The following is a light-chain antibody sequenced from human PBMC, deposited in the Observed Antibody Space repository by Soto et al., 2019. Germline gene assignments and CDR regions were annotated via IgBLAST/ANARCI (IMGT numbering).Light chain of an antibody. Sequence: AVRVTQSPSSLSASTGDRVSSSCRATQDIGSYLAWYQQIPGKAPKLLIYDASTLQSGVPSRFRGSGSGTDFTLTISYLQSEDFGTYYCQQFYNYPRTFGQGTKVDIK. CDR2: DAS. CDR3: QQFYNYPRT. V-gene: IGKV1-8*01. J-gene: IGKJ1*01. CDR1: QDIGSY.